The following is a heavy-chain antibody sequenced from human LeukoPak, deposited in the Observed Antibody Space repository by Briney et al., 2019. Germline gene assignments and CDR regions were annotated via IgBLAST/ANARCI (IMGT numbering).Heavy chain of an antibody. CDR1: GFTFSSYG. J-gene: IGHJ6*03. D-gene: IGHD5-18*01. Sequence: GGSLRLSCAASGFTFSSYGMHWVRQAPGKGLEWVAFIRYDGSNKYYADSVKGRFTISRDNSKNTLYLQMNSLRAEDTAVYYCARGGYSYGLLYYYYMDVWGKGTTVTVSS. CDR3: ARGGYSYGLLYYYYMDV. V-gene: IGHV3-30*02. CDR2: IRYDGSNK.